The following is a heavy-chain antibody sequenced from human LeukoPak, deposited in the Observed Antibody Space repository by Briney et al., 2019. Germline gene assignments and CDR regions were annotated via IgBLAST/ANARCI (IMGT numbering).Heavy chain of an antibody. V-gene: IGHV1-2*02. CDR2: IHPGRGDT. J-gene: IGHJ4*02. CDR1: GYTFTDHY. CDR3: ARDHNWGPDY. Sequence: ASVKVSCQALGYTFTDHYFHWLRPAHGQGIEWMGWIHPGRGDTNIAQKFQGRVSLTRDLSISTAYMELSRLTSDDTAVYYCARDHNWGPDYWGQGTLVSVSS. D-gene: IGHD7-27*01.